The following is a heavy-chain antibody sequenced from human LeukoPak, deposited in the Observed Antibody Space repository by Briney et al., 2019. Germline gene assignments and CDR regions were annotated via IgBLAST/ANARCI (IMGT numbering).Heavy chain of an antibody. CDR2: GHYSGNT. V-gene: IGHV4-59*01. CDR1: GGSISSYY. CDR3: ARLITTTGTEYFDL. D-gene: IGHD1-1*01. Sequence: SETLSLTCTVSGGSISSYYWNWIRQPPGEGLEWIGFGHYSGNTNYHPSLKSRVTISVDTFKNQFSLNLSSVTAADTAVYYCARLITTTGTEYFDLWGRGTLVTVSS. J-gene: IGHJ2*01.